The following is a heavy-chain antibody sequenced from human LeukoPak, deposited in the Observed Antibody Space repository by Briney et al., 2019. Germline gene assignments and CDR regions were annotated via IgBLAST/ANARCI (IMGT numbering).Heavy chain of an antibody. CDR1: GFTLSSYW. CDR2: INSDGSST. J-gene: IGHJ4*02. CDR3: ARVAYSGTYRWDY. Sequence: HTGGSLRLSCAASGFTLSSYWMHWVRQAPGKGVVWVSRINSDGSSTSYADSVKGRFTISRDNAMNSLYLQMNSLRAEDTAVYCARVAYSGTYRWDYWGQGTLVTVSS. V-gene: IGHV3-74*01. D-gene: IGHD1-26*01.